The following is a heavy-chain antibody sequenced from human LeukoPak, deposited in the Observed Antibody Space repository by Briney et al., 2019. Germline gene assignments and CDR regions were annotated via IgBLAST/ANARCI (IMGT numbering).Heavy chain of an antibody. J-gene: IGHJ5*02. Sequence: ASVKVSCKASGGTFSSYAISWVRQAPGQGLEWMGGIIPIFGTANYAQKFQGRVTITADESTSTAYMELSSLRSEDTAVYYCARAAVAAEWFDPWGQGTLATVSS. D-gene: IGHD6-19*01. CDR1: GGTFSSYA. CDR3: ARAAVAAEWFDP. V-gene: IGHV1-69*13. CDR2: IIPIFGTA.